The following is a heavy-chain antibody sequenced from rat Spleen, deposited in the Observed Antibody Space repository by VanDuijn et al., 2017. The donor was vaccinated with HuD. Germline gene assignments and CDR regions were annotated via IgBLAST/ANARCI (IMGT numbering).Heavy chain of an antibody. V-gene: IGHV2-41*01. Sequence: QVQLKESGPGLVQPSQTLSLTCTVAGFSLTSYNVHWVRQPPGKGPEWMGGIWGDGSTDYNSALKSRLSISRDTSKSQVFLKMNSLQTEDTATYYCARDWSTEFDYWGQGVMVTVSS. CDR3: ARDWSTEFDY. J-gene: IGHJ2*01. CDR2: IWGDGST. CDR1: GFSLTSYN. D-gene: IGHD1-11*01.